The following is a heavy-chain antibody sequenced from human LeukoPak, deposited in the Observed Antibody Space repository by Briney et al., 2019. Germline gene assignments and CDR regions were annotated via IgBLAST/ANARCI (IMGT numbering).Heavy chain of an antibody. V-gene: IGHV4-31*03. CDR1: GGSISSANYY. D-gene: IGHD3-3*01. J-gene: IGHJ4*02. CDR2: IYYSGSP. Sequence: PSQTLSLTCTVSGGSISSANYYWSWIRQPPGKGLEWIGYIYYSGSPYYNPSLRSRVTISIDTSKNQFSLKLSSVTAADTAVYYCASYFWSGYYTYYFDYWGQGTLVTVSS. CDR3: ASYFWSGYYTYYFDY.